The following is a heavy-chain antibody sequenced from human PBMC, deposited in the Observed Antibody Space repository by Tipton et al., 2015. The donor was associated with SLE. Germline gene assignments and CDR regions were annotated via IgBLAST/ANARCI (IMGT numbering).Heavy chain of an antibody. V-gene: IGHV3-21*01. CDR2: ISSSSSYI. J-gene: IGHJ4*02. Sequence: SLRLSCAASGFTFSSYSMNWVRQAPGKGLEWVSSISSSSSYIYYADSVKGRFTISRDNAKNSLYLQMNSLRAEDTAVYYCARAQWLAVGYFNYWGQGTLVTVSS. D-gene: IGHD6-19*01. CDR1: GFTFSSYS. CDR3: ARAQWLAVGYFNY.